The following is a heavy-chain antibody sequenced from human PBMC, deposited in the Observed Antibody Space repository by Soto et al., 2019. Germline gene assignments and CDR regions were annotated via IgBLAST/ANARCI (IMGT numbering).Heavy chain of an antibody. J-gene: IGHJ4*02. CDR1: GGSISSYY. CDR2: IYYSGST. Sequence: PSETLSLTCTVSGGSISSYYWSWIRQPPGKGLEWIGYIYYSGSTNYNPSLKSRVTISVDTSKNQFSLKLSSVTAADTAVYYCARLSAAAGFDYWGQGTLVTVSS. D-gene: IGHD6-13*01. CDR3: ARLSAAAGFDY. V-gene: IGHV4-59*01.